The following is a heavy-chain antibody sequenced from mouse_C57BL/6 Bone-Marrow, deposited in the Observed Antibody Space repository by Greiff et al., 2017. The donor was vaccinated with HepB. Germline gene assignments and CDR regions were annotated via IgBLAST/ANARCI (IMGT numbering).Heavy chain of an antibody. CDR3: ARGYYSNYNWYFDV. V-gene: IGHV5-4*03. CDR2: ISDGGSYT. CDR1: GFTFSSYA. Sequence: EVKLQESGGGLVKPGGSLKLSCAASGFTFSSYAMSWVRQTPEKRLEWVATISDGGSYTYYPDNVKGRFTISRDNAKNNLYLQMSHLKSEDTAMYYCARGYYSNYNWYFDVWGTGTTVTVSS. D-gene: IGHD2-5*01. J-gene: IGHJ1*03.